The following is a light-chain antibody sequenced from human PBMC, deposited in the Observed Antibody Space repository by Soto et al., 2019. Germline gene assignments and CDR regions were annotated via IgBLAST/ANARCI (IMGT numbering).Light chain of an antibody. J-gene: IGKJ1*01. CDR1: QSISNY. V-gene: IGKV1-39*01. CDR2: AAS. CDR3: QQSYSSPPT. Sequence: EIQMTQAPSSLSGFVTERVIIPCRASQSISNYLNWYQQKPGKAPKLLIFAASSLQSGVPSRFSGSRSGPDFTLTISSLQPEDFATYYCQQSYSSPPTFGQGTKVDIK.